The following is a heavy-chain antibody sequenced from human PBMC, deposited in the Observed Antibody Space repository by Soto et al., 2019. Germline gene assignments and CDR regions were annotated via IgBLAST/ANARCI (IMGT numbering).Heavy chain of an antibody. CDR1: GYSFTSYW. CDR2: IYPGDSDT. D-gene: IGHD3-22*01. J-gene: IGHJ4*02. CDR3: ARRRAYYYDSSGYYEWDY. V-gene: IGHV5-51*01. Sequence: GESLKISCKGSGYSFTSYWIGWVRQMPGKGLEWMGIIYPGDSDTRYSPSFQGQVTISADKSISTAYLQWSSLKASDTAMYYCARRRAYYYDSSGYYEWDYWGQGTLVTVSS.